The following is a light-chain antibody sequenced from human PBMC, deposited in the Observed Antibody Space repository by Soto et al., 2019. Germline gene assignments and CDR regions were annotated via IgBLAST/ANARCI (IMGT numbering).Light chain of an antibody. CDR2: GAT. J-gene: IGKJ1*01. Sequence: DIVLTQSPGILSLSPGERANLSCRASQSLSGSYLAWYQQKPGQAPSLLIYGATSRATGVPDRFSGSGSGPDFSLAIIRLEPEDFAVYFCQQSGSSPWTFGQGTKVEIK. CDR3: QQSGSSPWT. V-gene: IGKV3-20*01. CDR1: QSLSGSY.